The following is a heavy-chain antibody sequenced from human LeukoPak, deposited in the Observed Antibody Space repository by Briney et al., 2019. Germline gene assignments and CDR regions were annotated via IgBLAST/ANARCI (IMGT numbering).Heavy chain of an antibody. Sequence: SVKVSCKASGGTFSSYAISWVRQAPGQGLEWMGGIIPIFGTANYAQKFQGGVTITADESTSTAYMELSSLRSEDTAVYYCARMYYDFWSGLVGPQRTNYYYYYMDVWGKGTTVTVSS. CDR3: ARMYYDFWSGLVGPQRTNYYYYYMDV. D-gene: IGHD3-3*01. V-gene: IGHV1-69*13. CDR2: IIPIFGTA. CDR1: GGTFSSYA. J-gene: IGHJ6*03.